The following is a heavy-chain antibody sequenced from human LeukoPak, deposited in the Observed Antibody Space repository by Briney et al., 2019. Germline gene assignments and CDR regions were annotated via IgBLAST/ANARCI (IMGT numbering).Heavy chain of an antibody. Sequence: SETLSLTCTVSGGSISSYYWSWIRQPPGKGLEWIGYISYSGSTNYNPSLKSRVTISVDTSKNQFSLKLSSVTAADTAVYYCARYVWGSYPTFEDCWGQGTLVTVSS. CDR1: GGSISSYY. J-gene: IGHJ4*02. V-gene: IGHV4-59*01. CDR2: ISYSGST. D-gene: IGHD3-16*02. CDR3: ARYVWGSYPTFEDC.